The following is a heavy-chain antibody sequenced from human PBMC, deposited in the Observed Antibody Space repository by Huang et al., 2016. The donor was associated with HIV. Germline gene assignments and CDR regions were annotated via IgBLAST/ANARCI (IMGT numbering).Heavy chain of an antibody. D-gene: IGHD3-9*01. CDR3: AHTEITEANYDIETGYWDY. CDR2: IYWNDDK. Sequence: QIPLKESGPTLVKPTQTLSLTCTFSGFSLSTGGVGVGLIRQPPGKALEWLALIYWNDDKHYSPTLKSRLTITKDTSKNQVVLTMTKKKPVETATYDCAHTEITEANYDIETGYWDYWDQGTLVTVSS. J-gene: IGHJ4*02. CDR1: GFSLSTGGVG. V-gene: IGHV2-5*01.